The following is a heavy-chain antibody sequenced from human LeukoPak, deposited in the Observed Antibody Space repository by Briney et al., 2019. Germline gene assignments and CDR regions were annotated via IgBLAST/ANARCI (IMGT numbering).Heavy chain of an antibody. J-gene: IGHJ4*02. CDR1: GFTVSTTY. V-gene: IGHV3-53*01. D-gene: IGHD3/OR15-3a*01. CDR3: AKLSMDSYYFDY. CDR2: LYNDGRT. Sequence: GGSLRLSCAASGFTVSTTYMTWVRQAPGKGLEWVSILYNDGRTYYAHSVKGRFTISRDNSKNTLYLQMNSLRAEDTAVYYCAKLSMDSYYFDYWGLGTLVTVSS.